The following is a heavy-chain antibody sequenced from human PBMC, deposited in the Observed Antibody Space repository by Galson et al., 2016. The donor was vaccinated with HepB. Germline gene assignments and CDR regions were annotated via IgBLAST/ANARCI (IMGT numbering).Heavy chain of an antibody. CDR3: TTDPYCNTMTCPDF. CDR2: IKSKTDGGTT. Sequence: SLRFSCAASGFAFSNTWMSWVRQAPGKGLEWVGRIKSKTDGGTTDYAAPVKGRFTISRDDSKNTLFLEMNSLKTEDTAVYYRTTDPYCNTMTCPDFWGQGTLVTVSS. V-gene: IGHV3-15*01. CDR1: GFAFSNTW. D-gene: IGHD2/OR15-2a*01. J-gene: IGHJ4*02.